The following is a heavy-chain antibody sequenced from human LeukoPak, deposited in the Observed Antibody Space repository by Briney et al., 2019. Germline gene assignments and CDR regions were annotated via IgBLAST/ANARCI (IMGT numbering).Heavy chain of an antibody. CDR1: GFTVSSHY. CDR2: IYGGGTT. Sequence: PGGSLRLSCAASGFTVSSHYMSWVRQAPGKGLEWVSVIYGGGTTYYADSVRGRFTISRDNSQNTLYLQMNSLRAEDTAMYYCARHLNYYDNRRNWFDPWGQGTLVTVSS. V-gene: IGHV3-66*04. CDR3: ARHLNYYDNRRNWFDP. D-gene: IGHD3-22*01. J-gene: IGHJ5*02.